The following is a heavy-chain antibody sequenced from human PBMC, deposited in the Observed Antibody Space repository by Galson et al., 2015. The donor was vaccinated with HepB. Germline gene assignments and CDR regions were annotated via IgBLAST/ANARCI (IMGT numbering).Heavy chain of an antibody. V-gene: IGHV3-66*02. CDR1: GFTVSSNY. J-gene: IGHJ6*02. Sequence: SLRLSCAASGFTVSSNYMSWVRQAPGKGLEWVSVIYSGGSTYYADSVKGRFTISRDNSKNPLYLQMNSLRAEDTAVYYCARDSGLLRYFDWHRLDYYYYGMDVWGQGTTVTVSS. D-gene: IGHD3-9*01. CDR3: ARDSGLLRYFDWHRLDYYYYGMDV. CDR2: IYSGGST.